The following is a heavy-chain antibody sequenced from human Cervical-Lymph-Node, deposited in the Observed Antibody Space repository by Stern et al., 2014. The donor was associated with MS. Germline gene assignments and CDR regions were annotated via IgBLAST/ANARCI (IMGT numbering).Heavy chain of an antibody. D-gene: IGHD4-17*01. V-gene: IGHV3-21*01. J-gene: IGHJ4*02. CDR3: ARARVGDYARSPHLDS. Sequence: EVQLVESGGGLAKPGESLRLSCDASGFTFSHYSINWVRQAPGQGLEWISSIINISPHTYYADSVEGRFTIARDSAKDAVSLHMVSRRAEDTAVYYCARARVGDYARSPHLDSWGQGTLVTVSS. CDR2: IINISPHT. CDR1: GFTFSHYS.